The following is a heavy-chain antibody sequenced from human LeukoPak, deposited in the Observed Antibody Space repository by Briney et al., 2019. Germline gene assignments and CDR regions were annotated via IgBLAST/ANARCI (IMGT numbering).Heavy chain of an antibody. J-gene: IGHJ3*02. Sequence: SGGSLRLSCAASGFTFSTYWMSWVRQAPGKGLEWVANIKQDGSEKYYVDSVKGRFTISRDNAKNSLYLQMSSLRAADTAVYYCARLISSDAFDIWGQGTMVTVSS. CDR1: GFTFSTYW. D-gene: IGHD6-6*01. CDR2: IKQDGSEK. CDR3: ARLISSDAFDI. V-gene: IGHV3-7*03.